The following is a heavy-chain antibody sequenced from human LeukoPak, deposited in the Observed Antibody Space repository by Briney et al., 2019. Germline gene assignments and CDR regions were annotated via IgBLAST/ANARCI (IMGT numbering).Heavy chain of an antibody. D-gene: IGHD4-17*01. V-gene: IGHV3-21*01. J-gene: IGHJ4*02. CDR3: ARDDDYGDYGFGH. Sequence: GGSLRLSCAASGFTFSIYSMNWVRQAPGKGLEWVSSISSSSYIYYADSVKGRFTISRDNAKNSLYLQMNSLRAEDTAVYYCARDDDYGDYGFGHWGQGTLVTVSS. CDR1: GFTFSIYS. CDR2: ISSSSYI.